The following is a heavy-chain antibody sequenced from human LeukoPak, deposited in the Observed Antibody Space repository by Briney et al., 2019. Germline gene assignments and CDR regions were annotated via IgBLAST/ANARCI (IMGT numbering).Heavy chain of an antibody. D-gene: IGHD1-26*01. J-gene: IGHJ4*02. Sequence: SETLSLTCTVSGGSITSYYWNWIRQPPGKGLERIGYIYYSGSTTYKPSLKSRVTISVDTSKNQFSLKLSSVTAADTAVYYCARLSIVGATNFDYWGQGTLVTVSS. CDR3: ARLSIVGATNFDY. CDR2: IYYSGST. CDR1: GGSITSYY. V-gene: IGHV4-59*08.